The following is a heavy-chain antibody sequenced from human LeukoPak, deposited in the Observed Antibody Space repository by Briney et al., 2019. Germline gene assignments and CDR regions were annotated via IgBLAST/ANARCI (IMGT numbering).Heavy chain of an antibody. J-gene: IGHJ4*02. D-gene: IGHD2-21*02. CDR1: GFTFSSYA. CDR2: ISYDGSNK. Sequence: GGSLRLSCAASGFTFSSYAMHWVRQAPGKGLEWVAVISYDGSNKYYADSVKGRFTISRDNAKNTLYLQMNTLRAEDTAVYYCARYKTAGDYFDYWGQGTLVTVSS. CDR3: ARYKTAGDYFDY. V-gene: IGHV3-30*04.